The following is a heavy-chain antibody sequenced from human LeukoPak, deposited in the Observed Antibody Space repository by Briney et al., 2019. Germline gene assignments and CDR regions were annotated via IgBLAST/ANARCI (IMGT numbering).Heavy chain of an antibody. D-gene: IGHD1-26*01. CDR1: GFXFSSYW. Sequence: GGSLRLSCAASGFXFSSYWIYWVRQAPGKGLVWVSRINSDGRSTNYADSVKGRFTISRDNAKNTLYLQMSSLRVEDTAVYYCAAGTYYFDYWGQGTLVTVPS. V-gene: IGHV3-74*01. J-gene: IGHJ4*02. CDR2: INSDGRST. CDR3: AAGTYYFDY.